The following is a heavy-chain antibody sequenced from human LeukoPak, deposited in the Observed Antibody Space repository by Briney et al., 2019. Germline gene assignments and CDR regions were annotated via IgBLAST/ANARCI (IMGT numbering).Heavy chain of an antibody. CDR3: ARASGGSCYSNFDY. CDR2: ISYDGSNK. V-gene: IGHV3-30*04. D-gene: IGHD2-15*01. Sequence: PGGSLRLSCAASGFTYSSYAMHWVRQVPGKGLEWVAVISYDGSNKYYADSVKGRFTISRDNSKNTLYLQMNSLRAEDTAVYYCARASGGSCYSNFDYWGQGTLVTVSS. J-gene: IGHJ4*02. CDR1: GFTYSSYA.